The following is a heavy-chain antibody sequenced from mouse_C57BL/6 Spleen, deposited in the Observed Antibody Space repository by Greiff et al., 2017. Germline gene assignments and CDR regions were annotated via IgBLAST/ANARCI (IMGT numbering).Heavy chain of an antibody. CDR1: GYTFTSYG. J-gene: IGHJ3*01. Sequence: QVQLQQSGAELARPGASVKLSCKASGYTFTSYGISWVTQRTGQGLEWIGEIYPRSGNTYYNEKFKGKATLTADKSSSTAYMELRSLTSEDSAVYFCASDYDGRFAYWGQGTLVTVSA. V-gene: IGHV1-81*01. D-gene: IGHD2-4*01. CDR3: ASDYDGRFAY. CDR2: IYPRSGNT.